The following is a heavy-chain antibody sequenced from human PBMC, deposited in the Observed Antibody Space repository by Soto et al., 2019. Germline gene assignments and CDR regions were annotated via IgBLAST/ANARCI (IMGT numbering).Heavy chain of an antibody. Sequence: QLQLQESGPGLVKPSETLSLTCTVSGGSISSSGHYWGWIRQPPGKGLEWIGSMYYRGSSYYNPSLKSRVTISVDTSKNQFSLQLNSVTAADTAVYYCATYGSGWYFDYWGQGTLVTVAS. CDR2: MYYRGSS. D-gene: IGHD6-19*01. CDR3: ATYGSGWYFDY. V-gene: IGHV4-39*01. J-gene: IGHJ4*02. CDR1: GGSISSSGHY.